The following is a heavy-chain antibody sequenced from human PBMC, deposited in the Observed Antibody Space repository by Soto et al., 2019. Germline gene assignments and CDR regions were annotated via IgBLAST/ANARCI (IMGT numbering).Heavy chain of an antibody. Sequence: SETLSLTCTVSGDSMYSTSYYWAWIRQPPGKGLEWIGSMYYSGSTQYNPSLKSRVTMSVDTSKNQFYLKLRSATAADPAVYYRARSSSRAFRPFDWVDPIDCWGQGTAVTVSS. CDR1: GDSMYSTSYY. D-gene: IGHD3-9*01. J-gene: IGHJ4*02. CDR2: MYYSGST. CDR3: ARSSSRAFRPFDWVDPIDC. V-gene: IGHV4-39*01.